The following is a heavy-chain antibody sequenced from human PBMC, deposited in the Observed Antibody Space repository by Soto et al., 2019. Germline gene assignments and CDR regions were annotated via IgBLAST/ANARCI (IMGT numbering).Heavy chain of an antibody. CDR1: GFTFSSYA. D-gene: IGHD6-13*01. V-gene: IGHV3-23*01. CDR2: ISGSGGST. J-gene: IGHJ1*01. Sequence: GGSLRLSCAASGFTFSSYAMSWVRPAPGKGLEWVSAISGSGGSTYYADSVKGRFTISRDNSKNTLYLQMNSLRAEDTAVYYCAKDYSGSSSWYVAEYFQHWGQGTLVTVSS. CDR3: AKDYSGSSSWYVAEYFQH.